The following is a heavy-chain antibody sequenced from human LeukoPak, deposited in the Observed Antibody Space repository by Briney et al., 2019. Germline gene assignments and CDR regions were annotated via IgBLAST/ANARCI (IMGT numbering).Heavy chain of an antibody. CDR1: GFTFYNYW. J-gene: IGHJ4*02. Sequence: GGSLRLSCAASGFTFYNYWMHWVRQAPGEGLVSVSRINSDGTDTNYADSVKGRFTISRDNAKNTLYLQMNSLRAEDTGVYYCARAHYYDNSGYPNSWGQGTLVTVSS. V-gene: IGHV3-74*01. CDR3: ARAHYYDNSGYPNS. CDR2: INSDGTDT. D-gene: IGHD3-22*01.